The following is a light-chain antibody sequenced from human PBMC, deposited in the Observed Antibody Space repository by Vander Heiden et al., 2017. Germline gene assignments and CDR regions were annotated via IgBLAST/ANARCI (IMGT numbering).Light chain of an antibody. Sequence: DIQMTQSPSSLSASVGDRVTITCRASQSISSYLNWYQQKPGKAPKLLIYAASSLQSGFPSRFSGSGSGTDFTLTISSLQPEDFATYYCQQSYSTPYPFGQGTKLEIK. CDR3: QQSYSTPYP. J-gene: IGKJ2*01. CDR2: AAS. CDR1: QSISSY. V-gene: IGKV1-39*01.